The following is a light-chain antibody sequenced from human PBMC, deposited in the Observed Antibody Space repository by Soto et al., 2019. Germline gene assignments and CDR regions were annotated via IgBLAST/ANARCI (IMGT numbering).Light chain of an antibody. CDR3: QQYYSYPLVT. CDR2: AAS. V-gene: IGKV1-8*01. J-gene: IGKJ4*01. CDR1: QGISSY. Sequence: AIRMTQSPSSFSASTGDRVTITCRASQGISSYLAWYQQKQGKAPKLLIYAASTLQSGVPSRFSGSGSGTDFTLTISCLQSEDFATYYCQQYYSYPLVTFGGGTKVEIK.